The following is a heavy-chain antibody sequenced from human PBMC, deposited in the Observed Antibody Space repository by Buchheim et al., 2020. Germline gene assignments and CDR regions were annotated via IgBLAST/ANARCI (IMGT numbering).Heavy chain of an antibody. J-gene: IGHJ5*02. CDR1: GFTVSSDS. D-gene: IGHD3-22*01. V-gene: IGHV3-66*01. Sequence: EVQLVESGGGLVQPGGSLRHSCAVSGFTVSSDSMSWVRQAPGKGLEWVSAIYGGGATYYTDSVKGRFNISRDSSKNTLYLQMNRLRVEDTAMYYCARRQPSGSWFDPWGQGTL. CDR3: ARRQPSGSWFDP. CDR2: IYGGGAT.